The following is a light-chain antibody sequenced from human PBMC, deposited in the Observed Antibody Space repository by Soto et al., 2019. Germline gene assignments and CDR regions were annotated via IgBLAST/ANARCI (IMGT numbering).Light chain of an antibody. CDR1: QDIRMY. CDR2: DAS. J-gene: IGKJ4*01. CDR3: QQYADLRS. Sequence: DIEMTQSPSSLSASVGDRVTITCQASQDIRMYLNWYQHKPGKAPKVLIYDASNLETEVPSRFSGNGSGTDFTFTISSLQPEDFATYYCQQYADLRSFGGGTKVDIK. V-gene: IGKV1-33*01.